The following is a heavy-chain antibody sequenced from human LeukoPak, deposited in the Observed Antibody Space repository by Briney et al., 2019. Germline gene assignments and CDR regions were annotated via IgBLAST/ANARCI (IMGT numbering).Heavy chain of an antibody. V-gene: IGHV1-2*02. CDR3: ARDYYDSSGFGAFDI. J-gene: IGHJ3*02. CDR2: INPNSGAT. Sequence: ASVKVSYKSSGYTFTGYYIHWVRQAPGQGLEWMGWINPNSGATKFAQKFQGRATMTRDTSIRTVYMELSRLRSDDTAVYYCARDYYDSSGFGAFDIWGQGTMVTVSS. D-gene: IGHD3-22*01. CDR1: GYTFTGYY.